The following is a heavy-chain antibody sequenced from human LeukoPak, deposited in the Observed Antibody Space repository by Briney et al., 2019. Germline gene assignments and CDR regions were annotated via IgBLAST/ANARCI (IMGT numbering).Heavy chain of an antibody. Sequence: SETLSLTCTVSGGSISSSSYYWGWIRQPPGKGLEWIGSIYYSGSTYYNPSLKSRVTISVDTSKNQFSLKLSSVTAADTAVYYCARLAYRGSASYIDYWGQGTLVTVSS. J-gene: IGHJ4*02. CDR2: IYYSGST. V-gene: IGHV4-39*07. CDR1: GGSISSSSYY. CDR3: ARLAYRGSASYIDY. D-gene: IGHD3-10*01.